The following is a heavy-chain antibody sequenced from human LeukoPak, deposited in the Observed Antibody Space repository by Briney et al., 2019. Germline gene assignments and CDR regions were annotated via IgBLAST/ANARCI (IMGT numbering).Heavy chain of an antibody. CDR3: ARVGGGDYVWGSYRRPFDY. D-gene: IGHD3-16*02. CDR2: IYYSGST. CDR1: GGSISSSSYY. Sequence: SETLSLTCTVSGGSISSSSYYWGWIRQPPGKGLEWIGSIYYSGSTYYNPSLKSRVTISVDTSKNQFSLKLSSVTAADTAVYYWARVGGGDYVWGSYRRPFDYWGQGTLVTVSS. V-gene: IGHV4-39*07. J-gene: IGHJ4*02.